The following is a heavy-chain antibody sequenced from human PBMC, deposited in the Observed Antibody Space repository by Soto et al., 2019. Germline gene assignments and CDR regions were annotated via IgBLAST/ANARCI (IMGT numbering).Heavy chain of an antibody. CDR1: GYTFTSYG. V-gene: IGHV1-18*04. CDR3: ARVVSGDSLGNWFDP. D-gene: IGHD4-17*01. CDR2: ISAYNGNT. Sequence: QVQLVQSGAEVKKPGASVKVSCKASGYTFTSYGISWVRQAPGQGLEWMGWISAYNGNTNYAQKLQGRVTMTTDTSTCTAYMELRSLRSDDTAVYYCARVVSGDSLGNWFDPWGQGTLFTVSS. J-gene: IGHJ5*02.